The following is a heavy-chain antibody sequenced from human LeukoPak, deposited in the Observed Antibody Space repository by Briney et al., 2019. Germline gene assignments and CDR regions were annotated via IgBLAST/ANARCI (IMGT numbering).Heavy chain of an antibody. Sequence: ASVKVSCKASGYTFTGYYMHWVRQAPGQGLEWMGWINPNSGGTNYAQKFQGRVAMTRDTSISTAYMELSRLRSDDTAVYYCARARRPITHMDVWGKGTTVTVSS. CDR3: ARARRPITHMDV. CDR1: GYTFTGYY. D-gene: IGHD6-25*01. J-gene: IGHJ6*03. CDR2: INPNSGGT. V-gene: IGHV1-2*02.